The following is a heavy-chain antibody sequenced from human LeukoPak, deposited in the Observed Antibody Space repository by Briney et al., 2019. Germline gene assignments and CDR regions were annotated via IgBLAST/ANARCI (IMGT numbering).Heavy chain of an antibody. CDR1: GGSISSYY. J-gene: IGHJ3*02. CDR3: ARSLYYYGSDSFDI. Sequence: SETLSLTCTVSGGSISSYYWNWIRQPPGKGLEWIGYIYYSGSTNYNPSLKSRVTISVDTSKNQFSLKLSSVTAADTAVFYCARSLYYYGSDSFDIWGQGTMVSVSS. CDR2: IYYSGST. D-gene: IGHD3-10*01. V-gene: IGHV4-59*01.